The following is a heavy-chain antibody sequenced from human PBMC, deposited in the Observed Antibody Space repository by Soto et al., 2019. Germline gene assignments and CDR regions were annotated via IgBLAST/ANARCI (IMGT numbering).Heavy chain of an antibody. CDR3: ARPEGKTGTTALVYYGMDV. CDR2: IDPSDSYT. V-gene: IGHV5-10-1*01. D-gene: IGHD1-1*01. Sequence: GESLKISCKGAGYSFTIYWITWVRQIPGKGLEWMGRIDPSDSYTNYSPSFQGHVTISADKSISTAYLQWSSLKASDTAMYYCARPEGKTGTTALVYYGMDVWGQGTTVTVSS. J-gene: IGHJ6*02. CDR1: GYSFTIYW.